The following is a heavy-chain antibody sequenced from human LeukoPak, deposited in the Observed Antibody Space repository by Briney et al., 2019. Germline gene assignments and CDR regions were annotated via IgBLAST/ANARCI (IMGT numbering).Heavy chain of an antibody. D-gene: IGHD6-13*01. CDR2: INSDGSST. Sequence: GGSLRLSCAGSGFTFSNYWMHWVRQAPGKGLVWVSRINSDGSSTTYADSVRGRFTISRDTAKNTLYLQMNSLRAEDTAVYYCARARVGAAAGTSSVGYWGQGTLVTVSS. J-gene: IGHJ4*02. V-gene: IGHV3-74*01. CDR1: GFTFSNYW. CDR3: ARARVGAAAGTSSVGY.